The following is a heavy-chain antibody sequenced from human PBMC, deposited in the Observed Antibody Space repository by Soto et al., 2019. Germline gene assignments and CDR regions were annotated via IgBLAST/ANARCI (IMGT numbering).Heavy chain of an antibody. CDR3: ARDMAGPVYYYYYGMDV. V-gene: IGHV3-21*01. CDR2: ISSSSSYI. D-gene: IGHD3-10*01. Sequence: GSLRLSCAASGFTFSSYSMNWVRQAPGKGLEWVSSISSSSSYIYYADSVKGRFTISRDNAKNSLYLQMNSLRAEDTAVYYCARDMAGPVYYYYYGMDVWGQGTTVTVSS. CDR1: GFTFSSYS. J-gene: IGHJ6*02.